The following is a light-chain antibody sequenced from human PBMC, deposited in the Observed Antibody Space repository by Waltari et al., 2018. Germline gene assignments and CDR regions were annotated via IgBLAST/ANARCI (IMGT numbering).Light chain of an antibody. CDR3: QAWDSSTPVV. J-gene: IGLJ2*01. CDR1: KLGDKY. Sequence: SYELTQPPSVSVSPGQTASITCSGDKLGDKYACWYQQKPGQSPVLVIYQDSKRPSGIPGRFSGSNSVNTATLTISGTQAMDEADYYCQAWDSSTPVVFGGGTKLTVL. CDR2: QDS. V-gene: IGLV3-1*01.